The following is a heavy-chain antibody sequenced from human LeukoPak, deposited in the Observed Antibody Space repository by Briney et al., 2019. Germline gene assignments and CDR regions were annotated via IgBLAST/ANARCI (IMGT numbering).Heavy chain of an antibody. CDR3: QSRFLEWLLDY. CDR2: IYYGGYT. V-gene: IGHV4-39*01. Sequence: SETLSLTCTVSGGSVSSGSYYWGWIRQPPGKGLEWIGSIYYGGYTYYNPSLKSRVTISVDTSKNQFSLKLSSVTAADTAIYYCQSRFLEWLLDYWGQGTLVTVSS. D-gene: IGHD3-3*01. J-gene: IGHJ4*02. CDR1: GGSVSSGSYY.